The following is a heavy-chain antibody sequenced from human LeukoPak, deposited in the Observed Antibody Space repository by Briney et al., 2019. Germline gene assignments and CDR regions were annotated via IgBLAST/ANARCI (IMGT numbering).Heavy chain of an antibody. J-gene: IGHJ4*02. CDR2: IYYSGST. D-gene: IGHD6-19*01. V-gene: IGHV4-59*08. CDR1: GGSFSGYY. CDR3: ARHAVAGRVLDY. Sequence: KPSETLSLTCAVYGGSFSGYYWSWIRQPPGKGLEWIGYIYYSGSTNYNPSLKSRATISVDTYKNQFSMKLSSVTAADTAVYYCARHAVAGRVLDYWGQGTLVTVSS.